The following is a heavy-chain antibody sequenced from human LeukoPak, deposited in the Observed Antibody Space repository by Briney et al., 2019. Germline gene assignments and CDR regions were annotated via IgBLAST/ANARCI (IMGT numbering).Heavy chain of an antibody. J-gene: IGHJ4*02. V-gene: IGHV3-30*04. CDR2: ISYDGSNK. Sequence: GGSLRLSCAASGFTFSSYAMHWVRQAPGKGLEWVAVISYDGSNKYYADSVKGRFTISRDNSKNTLYLQMNSLRAEDTTVYYCARSPSRCGGGCPIFGGFDYWGQGTLVTVSS. CDR3: ARSPSRCGGGCPIFGGFDY. CDR1: GFTFSSYA. D-gene: IGHD2-21*02.